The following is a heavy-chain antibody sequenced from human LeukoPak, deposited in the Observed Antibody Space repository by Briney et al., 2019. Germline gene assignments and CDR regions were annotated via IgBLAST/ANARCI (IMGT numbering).Heavy chain of an antibody. V-gene: IGHV4-4*07. J-gene: IGHJ6*03. CDR3: ARGGRASGYSGYDKLYYYYYYMDV. D-gene: IGHD5-12*01. Sequence: SETLSLTCTVSGGSISSYYWSWIRQPAGKGLEWIGRIYTSGSTNYNPSLKSRVTMSVDTSKNQFSLKLSSVTAADTAVYYCARGGRASGYSGYDKLYYYYYYMDVWGKGTTVTVSS. CDR1: GGSISSYY. CDR2: IYTSGST.